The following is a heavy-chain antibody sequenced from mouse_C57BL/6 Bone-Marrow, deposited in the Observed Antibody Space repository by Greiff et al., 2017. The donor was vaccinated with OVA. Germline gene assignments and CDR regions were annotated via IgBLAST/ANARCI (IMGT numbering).Heavy chain of an antibody. J-gene: IGHJ1*03. D-gene: IGHD3-2*02. V-gene: IGHV1-52*01. CDR1: GYTFTSYW. CDR2: IDPSDSET. Sequence: QVQLQQPGAELVRPGSSVKLSCKASGYTFTSYWMHWVKQRPIQGLEWIGNIDPSDSETHYNQKFEDKATLTVDKSSSTAYMQLSSLTSEDSAGYYCAKTAQAPPYWYFDVWGTGTTVTVSS. CDR3: AKTAQAPPYWYFDV.